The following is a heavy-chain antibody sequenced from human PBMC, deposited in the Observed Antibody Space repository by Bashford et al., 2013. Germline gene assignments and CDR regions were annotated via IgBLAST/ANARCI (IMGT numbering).Heavy chain of an antibody. D-gene: IGHD2-21*01. CDR3: ARGQESGDFDL. CDR1: ATPSPAT. V-gene: IGHV1-2*02. CDR2: XTLTEVGT. J-gene: IGHJ4*02. Sequence: ASVKVSCRLLATPSPATIYTGCDRFLDKGLSGWDGXTLTEVGTKYAQNFQGRVSMNRDTSIGAVYMELASLISDDTAVYYCARGQESGDFDLWGRGTLVTVSS.